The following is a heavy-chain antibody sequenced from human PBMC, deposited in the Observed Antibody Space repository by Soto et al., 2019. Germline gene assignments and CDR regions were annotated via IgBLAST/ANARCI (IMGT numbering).Heavy chain of an antibody. CDR3: AREIMTLTNDWYFDL. V-gene: IGHV4-30-4*01. CDR2: IFDSGST. D-gene: IGHD2-8*01. CDR1: GGSIIGGVHS. J-gene: IGHJ2*01. Sequence: SETLSVTCTVSGGSIIGGVHSWSWIRQPPGKGLEWIGHIFDSGSTYYNPSLKSRLTISVDTSKNQFSLRLSSVTAADTAVYYCAREIMTLTNDWYFDLWGRGILVTVSS.